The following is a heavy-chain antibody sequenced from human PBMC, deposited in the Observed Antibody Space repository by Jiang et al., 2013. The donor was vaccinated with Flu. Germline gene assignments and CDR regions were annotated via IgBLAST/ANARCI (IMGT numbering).Heavy chain of an antibody. CDR3: ARHLFQYDILTGYSLYYFDY. D-gene: IGHD3-9*01. CDR1: GFTFSDYG. V-gene: IGHV3-53*04. J-gene: IGHJ4*02. Sequence: QLLESGGGVVQPGTSLRLSCATSGFTFSDYGMNWVRQAPGKGLEWVSVIYSGGSTYYADSVKGRFTISRHNSKNTLYLQMNSLRAEDTAVYYCARHLFQYDILTGYSLYYFDYWGQGTLVTVSS. CDR2: IYSGGST.